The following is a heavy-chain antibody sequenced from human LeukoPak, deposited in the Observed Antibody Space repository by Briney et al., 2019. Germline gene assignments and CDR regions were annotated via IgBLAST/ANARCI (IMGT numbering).Heavy chain of an antibody. Sequence: GGSLRLSCAASGFPFTSYWMRWVRQVPGKAPVCVSQINVDGSITRYVDAVKGRFTISRDNAKNTLELEMNSLTVDDTGVYYCARGTWYIDVWGRGTLVTVSS. CDR2: INVDGSIT. CDR1: GFPFTSYW. J-gene: IGHJ2*01. D-gene: IGHD1-7*01. CDR3: ARGTWYIDV. V-gene: IGHV3-74*01.